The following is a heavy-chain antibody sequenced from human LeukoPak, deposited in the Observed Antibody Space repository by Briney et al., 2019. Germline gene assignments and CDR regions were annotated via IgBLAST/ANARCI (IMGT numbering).Heavy chain of an antibody. Sequence: GGPLRLPCAASGFSFSPNRMNWVRQAPGGGLEGVSSISNSGSYIYYADSLKGRFTISRDNAKNSLYLQMNSLRAEDTAVYYCARDTVTHDAFDIWGQGTMVTVSS. CDR3: ARDTVTHDAFDI. V-gene: IGHV3-21*01. CDR2: ISNSGSYI. CDR1: GFSFSPNR. J-gene: IGHJ3*02. D-gene: IGHD4-11*01.